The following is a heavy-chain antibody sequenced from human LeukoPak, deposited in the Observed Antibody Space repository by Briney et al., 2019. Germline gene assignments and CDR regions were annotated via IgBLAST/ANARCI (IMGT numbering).Heavy chain of an antibody. CDR1: GFTFSSYA. J-gene: IGHJ4*02. CDR2: ISGSGGST. V-gene: IGHV3-23*01. D-gene: IGHD2-2*02. Sequence: GGSLRLSCAASGFTFSSYAMSWVRQAPGKGLEWVSAISGSGGSTYYADSVKGRFTISRDNSKNTLYLQMNSLRAEDTAVYYCSKDRAVVVVPAAIGVYSYWGQGTLVTVSS. CDR3: SKDRAVVVVPAAIGVYSY.